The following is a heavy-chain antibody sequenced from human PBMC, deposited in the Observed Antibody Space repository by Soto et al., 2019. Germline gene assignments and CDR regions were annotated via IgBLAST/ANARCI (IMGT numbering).Heavy chain of an antibody. D-gene: IGHD4-17*01. J-gene: IGHJ3*02. CDR2: IYYSGST. CDR3: AREGGTTLTTLSDAFDI. Sequence: QVQLQESGPGLVKPSQTLSLTCPVSGGSISSGGYYCSWIRQHPGKGLEWIGYIYYSGSTYYNPSLKSRVTISVDTSKNQFSLKLSSVTAADTAVYYCAREGGTTLTTLSDAFDIWGQETMVTVSS. CDR1: GGSISSGGYY. V-gene: IGHV4-31*03.